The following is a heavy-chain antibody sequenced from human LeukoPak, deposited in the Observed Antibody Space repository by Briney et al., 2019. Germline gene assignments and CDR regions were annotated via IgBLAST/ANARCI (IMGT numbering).Heavy chain of an antibody. CDR3: VRGRPLYYDILTGYLRTNWFDP. Sequence: PSETLSHTCAVYGGSFSGYYWSWIRQPPGKGLEWIGEINHSGSTNYHPSHKSRVTISVDTSKNQFSLKLSSVTAADTAVYYCVRGRPLYYDILTGYLRTNWFDPWGQGTLVTVSS. J-gene: IGHJ5*02. V-gene: IGHV4-34*01. CDR1: GGSFSGYY. D-gene: IGHD3-9*01. CDR2: INHSGST.